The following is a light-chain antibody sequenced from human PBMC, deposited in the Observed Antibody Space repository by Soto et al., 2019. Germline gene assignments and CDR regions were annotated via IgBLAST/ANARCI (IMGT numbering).Light chain of an antibody. V-gene: IGLV2-14*01. CDR1: SNDVGGYNY. J-gene: IGLJ1*01. Sequence: QSALTQPASVSGSPGQSITISCTGSSNDVGGYNYVSWYQQHPGQAPKLIIYEVSDRPSGVSPRFSGSKSGNTAYLTISGLQVEDEADYFCTSYTSTIPYVFGSGTKLTVL. CDR2: EVS. CDR3: TSYTSTIPYV.